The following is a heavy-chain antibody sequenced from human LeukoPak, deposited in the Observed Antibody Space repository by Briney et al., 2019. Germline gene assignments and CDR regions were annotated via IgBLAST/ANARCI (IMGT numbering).Heavy chain of an antibody. D-gene: IGHD1-1*01. CDR1: GGSFSGYY. Sequence: PSETLSLTCAVYGGSFSGYYWSWIRQPPGKGLEWIGEINHSGSTNYNPSLKSRVTISVDTSKNQFSLKLSSVTAADTAVYYCARGWTLGYWGRGTLVTVSS. CDR2: INHSGST. V-gene: IGHV4-34*01. CDR3: ARGWTLGY. J-gene: IGHJ4*02.